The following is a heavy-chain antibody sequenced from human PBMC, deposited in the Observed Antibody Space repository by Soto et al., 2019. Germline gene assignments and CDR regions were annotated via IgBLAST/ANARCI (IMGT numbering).Heavy chain of an antibody. V-gene: IGHV3-23*01. Sequence: EVQLLESGGGLVQPGGSLRLSCAASGFTFSNYAMNWVRQAPGKGLEWVSAISNAFSDGNTHYADSVKGRFTISRDNEKNTVFLEMNSMRAEDTDVYYCAKVLSPEGGHYFEHWGQGTLVTV. CDR3: AKVLSPEGGHYFEH. D-gene: IGHD1-26*01. CDR1: GFTFSNYA. CDR2: ISNAFSDGNT. J-gene: IGHJ4*02.